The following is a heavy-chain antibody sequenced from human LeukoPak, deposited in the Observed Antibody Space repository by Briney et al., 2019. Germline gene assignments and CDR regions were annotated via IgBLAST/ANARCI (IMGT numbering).Heavy chain of an antibody. J-gene: IGHJ4*02. V-gene: IGHV3-9*03. D-gene: IGHD6-19*01. CDR2: ISWNSGSI. CDR1: GFTFDDYA. CDR3: AKDLTGYSSGWFDY. Sequence: PGGSLRLSCAASGFTFDDYAMHWVRQAPGKGLGWVSGISWNSGSIGYADSVKGRFTISRDNAKNSLYLQIDSLRAEDMALYYCAKDLTGYSSGWFDYWGQGTLVTVSS.